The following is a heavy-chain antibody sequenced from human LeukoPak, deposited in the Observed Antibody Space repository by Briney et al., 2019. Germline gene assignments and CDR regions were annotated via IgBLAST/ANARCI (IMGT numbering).Heavy chain of an antibody. D-gene: IGHD3-10*01. CDR3: AKSGYYDSGNRFDY. CDR2: ISGLGGIT. Sequence: PGGSLRLSCAASGFTFSSYAMNWVRQAPGKGLEWVSTISGLGGITYSADSVKGRLTISRDNSKNTLYLQMNSLRAEDTALYYCAKSGYYDSGNRFDYWGQGTLVTVSS. V-gene: IGHV3-23*01. J-gene: IGHJ4*02. CDR1: GFTFSSYA.